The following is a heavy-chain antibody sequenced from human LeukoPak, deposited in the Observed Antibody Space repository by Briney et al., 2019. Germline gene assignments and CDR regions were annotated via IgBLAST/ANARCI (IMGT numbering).Heavy chain of an antibody. CDR2: INPNSGGT. V-gene: IGHV1-2*02. CDR1: GYTFTGYY. CDR3: AIDRNGDYLGVFDY. J-gene: IGHJ4*02. Sequence: ASVKVSCKASGYTFTGYYMHWVRQAPGQGLEWMGWINPNSGGTNYAQKFQGRVTMTRDTSISTAYMELSRLRSDDTAVYYCAIDRNGDYLGVFDYWGQGTLVTVSS. D-gene: IGHD4-17*01.